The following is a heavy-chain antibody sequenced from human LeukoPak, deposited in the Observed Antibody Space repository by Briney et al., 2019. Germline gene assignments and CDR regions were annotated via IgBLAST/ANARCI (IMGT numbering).Heavy chain of an antibody. V-gene: IGHV1-69*06. CDR2: VIPMSDTA. Sequence: SVKVSCKASGGTFNSYAISWVRQAPGQGLEWMGGVIPMSDTANYPQKFRGRLTITADIPTSTVYMELSSLRSEDTAVYYCAREDDTGRYMGDDAFDIWGQGTMVTVSS. J-gene: IGHJ3*02. CDR1: GGTFNSYA. CDR3: AREDDTGRYMGDDAFDI. D-gene: IGHD1-26*01.